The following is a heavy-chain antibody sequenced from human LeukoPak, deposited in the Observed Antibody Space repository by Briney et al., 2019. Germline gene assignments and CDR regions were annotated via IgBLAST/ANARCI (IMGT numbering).Heavy chain of an antibody. J-gene: IGHJ6*03. CDR3: ARAELVGYDYYYYMDV. CDR2: MNPNSGNT. D-gene: IGHD3-10*01. Sequence: ASVKVSCKASGYTFTSYDINWVRQAPGQGLEWMGWMNPNSGNTGYAQKFQGRVTMTRNTSISTAYMELSSLRSEDTAVYYCARAELVGYDYYYYMDVWGKGTTVTVSS. V-gene: IGHV1-8*01. CDR1: GYTFTSYD.